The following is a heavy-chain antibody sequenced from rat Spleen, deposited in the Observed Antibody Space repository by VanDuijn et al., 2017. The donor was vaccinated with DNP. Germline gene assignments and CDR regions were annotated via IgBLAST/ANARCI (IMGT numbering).Heavy chain of an antibody. V-gene: IGHV3-1*01. Sequence: EVQLQESGPGLVKPSQSLSLTCSVTDYSITNNYWGWIRKFPGNKMEWMGYISYSGGTSYNPSLKSRISITRDTSKNQFFLQLNSVTTEDTATYYCARPVDYWGQGVMVTVSS. CDR2: ISYSGGT. CDR1: DYSITNNY. CDR3: ARPVDY. J-gene: IGHJ2*01.